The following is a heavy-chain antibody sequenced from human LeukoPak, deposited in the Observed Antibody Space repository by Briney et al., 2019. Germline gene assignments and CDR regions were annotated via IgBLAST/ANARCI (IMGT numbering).Heavy chain of an antibody. CDR3: ARDAKYCDAFDI. CDR2: IYYSGST. Sequence: PSETLSLTCTISGGSFSYYHWSWIRQPPGKGLEWIGYIYYSGSTNYNPSLKSRVTISVDTSKNQFSLKLSSVTAADTAVYYCARDAKYCDAFDIWGQGTMVTVSS. D-gene: IGHD4/OR15-4a*01. J-gene: IGHJ3*02. V-gene: IGHV4-59*01. CDR1: GGSFSYYH.